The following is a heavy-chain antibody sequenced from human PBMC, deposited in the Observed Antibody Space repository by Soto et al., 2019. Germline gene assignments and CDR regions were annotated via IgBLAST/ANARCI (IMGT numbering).Heavy chain of an antibody. CDR2: IYWDDDK. CDR3: AHRRPTARFGDGFDP. D-gene: IGHD3-16*01. V-gene: IGHV2-5*02. J-gene: IGHJ5*02. CDR1: GFSLSTSGVG. Sequence: QITLKESGPTLVKPTQTLTLTCAFSGFSLSTSGVGVGWIRQPPGKALEWLALIYWDDDKRYSPSLKSRLTIPKDSSKNQVVLTLTNMDPVDTATYYCAHRRPTARFGDGFDPWGQGTLVTVSS.